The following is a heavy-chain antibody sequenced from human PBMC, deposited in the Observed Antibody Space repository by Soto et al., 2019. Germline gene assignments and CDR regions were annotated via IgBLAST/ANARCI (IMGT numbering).Heavy chain of an antibody. CDR2: ISSSSSTI. Sequence: GGSLRLSCAASGFTFSSYSMNWVRQAPGKGLEWVSYISSSSSTIYYADSVKGRFTISRDNAKNSLYLQMNSLRAEDTAVYYCARAGGDYGLFWFDPWGQGTLVTVSS. CDR1: GFTFSSYS. CDR3: ARAGGDYGLFWFDP. J-gene: IGHJ5*02. V-gene: IGHV3-48*01. D-gene: IGHD4-17*01.